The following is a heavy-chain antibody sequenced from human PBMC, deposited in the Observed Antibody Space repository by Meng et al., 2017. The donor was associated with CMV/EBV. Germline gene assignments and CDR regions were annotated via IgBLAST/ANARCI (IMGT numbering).Heavy chain of an antibody. CDR1: GFTFSNYG. V-gene: IGHV3-30*02. CDR2: IRYDGSNK. Sequence: GGSLRLSCAASGFTFSNYGMYWVRQAPGKGLEWVTFIRYDGSNKYYADSVKGRFTISRENSKNTLFLQMNSLRAEDTAVYYCARPLTNYDFWSGYYTGGGMDVWGQGTTVTVSS. CDR3: ARPLTNYDFWSGYYTGGGMDV. D-gene: IGHD3-3*01. J-gene: IGHJ6*02.